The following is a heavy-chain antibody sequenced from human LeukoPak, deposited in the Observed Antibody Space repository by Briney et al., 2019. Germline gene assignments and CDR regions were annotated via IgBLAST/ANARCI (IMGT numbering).Heavy chain of an antibody. CDR1: GYTFTSNY. CDR3: ARAPRDSSTMLDR. CDR2: ICPRDGST. Sequence: ASVKVSCKASGYTFTSNYIHWVRQAPGQGLEWMGMICPRDGSTSYTHRFQGRVTVTRDTSTSTAYMDLSSLRSEDTAVYYCARAPRDSSTMLDRWGQGTLVTVSS. J-gene: IGHJ5*02. D-gene: IGHD6-13*01. V-gene: IGHV1-46*01.